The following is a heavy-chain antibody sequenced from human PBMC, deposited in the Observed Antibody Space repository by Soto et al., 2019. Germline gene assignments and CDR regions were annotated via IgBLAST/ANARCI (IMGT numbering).Heavy chain of an antibody. CDR2: ISYDGNNK. J-gene: IGHJ4*02. Sequence: QVQLVESGEGVVQPGRSLRLSCAASGFTFSTYAMHWVRQAPGKGLEWVAVISYDGNNKYYADSVKGRFTISRDYSKNTLYLQMNSLRAVDTAVYYCARGGNLWFGEPFDYWGQGALVTVSS. D-gene: IGHD3-10*01. CDR1: GFTFSTYA. CDR3: ARGGNLWFGEPFDY. V-gene: IGHV3-30-3*01.